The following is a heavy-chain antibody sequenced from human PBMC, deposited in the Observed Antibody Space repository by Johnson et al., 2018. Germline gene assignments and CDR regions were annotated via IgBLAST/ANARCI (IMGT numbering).Heavy chain of an antibody. CDR1: GGSISSGSYY. CDR2: IYTSGST. CDR3: ARDLVVPAAMSYYYYMDV. V-gene: IGHV4-61*02. J-gene: IGHJ6*03. Sequence: QVQLQESGPGLVKPSQTLSLTCTVSGGSISSGSYYWSWIRQPAGKGLEWIGRIYTSGSTNYNPSLKSRVTISVDTSKNQFSLKLTSVTAADTAVYYCARDLVVPAAMSYYYYMDVWGKGTTVTVSS. D-gene: IGHD2-2*01.